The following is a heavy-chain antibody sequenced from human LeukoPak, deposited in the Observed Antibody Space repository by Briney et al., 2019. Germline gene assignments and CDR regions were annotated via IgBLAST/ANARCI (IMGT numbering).Heavy chain of an antibody. CDR2: ISGSGGST. CDR3: ARIYDFWTYYMDV. V-gene: IGHV3-23*01. Sequence: GGSLRLSCAASGFTFSSYGMSWVRQAPGKGLEWVSAISGSGGSTYYADSVKGRFTISRDNAKNSLYLQMNSLRAEDTAVYYCARIYDFWTYYMDVWGKGTTVTVSS. D-gene: IGHD3-3*01. CDR1: GFTFSSYG. J-gene: IGHJ6*03.